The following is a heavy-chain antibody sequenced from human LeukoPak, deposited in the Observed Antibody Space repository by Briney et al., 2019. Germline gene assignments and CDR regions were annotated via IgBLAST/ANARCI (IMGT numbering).Heavy chain of an antibody. CDR2: INSDGSST. CDR3: ARVGYSGYDFR. Sequence: GGSLRLSCAASGFTFSSYWMHWVRQAPGKGLVWVSRINSDGSSTSYADSVKGRFTISRDNAKNTLYLQMNSLRAEDTAVYYCARVGYSGYDFRWGQGTLVTVSS. CDR1: GFTFSSYW. J-gene: IGHJ4*02. V-gene: IGHV3-74*01. D-gene: IGHD5-12*01.